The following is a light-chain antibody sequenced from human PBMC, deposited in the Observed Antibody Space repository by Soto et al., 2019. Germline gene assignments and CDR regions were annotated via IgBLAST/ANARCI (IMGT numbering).Light chain of an antibody. Sequence: DIQMTQSPSTLSASVGDRVTITCRASQSISSWLAWYQQKPGKAPKLLIYKAFSLESGVPSRFSGSGSGTEFTLTVSSLQPDYFATYYCQQSWAFGQGTKVEIK. V-gene: IGKV1-5*03. CDR2: KAF. J-gene: IGKJ1*01. CDR1: QSISSW. CDR3: QQSWA.